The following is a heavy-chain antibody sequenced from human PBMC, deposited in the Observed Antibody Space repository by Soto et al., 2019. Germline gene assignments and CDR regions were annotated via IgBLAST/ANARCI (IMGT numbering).Heavy chain of an antibody. V-gene: IGHV3-21*01. CDR1: GFTFSSYS. CDR3: ARDATYYDFWSGPEDYYYYYMDV. Sequence: GGSLRLSCAASGFTFSSYSMNWVRQAPGKGLEWVSSISSSSSYIYYADSVKGRFTISRDNAKNSLYLQMNSLRAEDTAVYYCARDATYYDFWSGPEDYYYYYMDVWGKGTTVTVSS. CDR2: ISSSSSYI. D-gene: IGHD3-3*01. J-gene: IGHJ6*03.